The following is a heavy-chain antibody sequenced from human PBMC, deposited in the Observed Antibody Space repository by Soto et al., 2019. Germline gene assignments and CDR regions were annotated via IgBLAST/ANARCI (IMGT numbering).Heavy chain of an antibody. CDR2: IYYSGST. J-gene: IGHJ5*02. CDR1: GGSISSGGYY. V-gene: IGHV4-31*03. Sequence: SETLSLTCTVSGGSISSGGYYWSWIRQHPGKGLEWIGYIYYSGSTYYNPSLKSRVTISVDTSKNQFSLKLSSVTAADTAVYYCAREGGIAAAGSHKWFDPWRQGTLGTVSA. CDR3: AREGGIAAAGSHKWFDP. D-gene: IGHD6-13*01.